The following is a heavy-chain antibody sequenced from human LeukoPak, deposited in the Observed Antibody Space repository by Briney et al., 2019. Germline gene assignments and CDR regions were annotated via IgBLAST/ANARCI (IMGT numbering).Heavy chain of an antibody. CDR2: INPNNGGT. D-gene: IGHD3-22*01. V-gene: IGHV1-2*02. CDR3: ARDLTRVLYYYDSSNYSGQLAY. J-gene: IGHJ4*02. CDR1: RYTFTDYY. Sequence: GASVKVSCKASRYTFTDYYMHWVRQAPGQGLEWMGWINPNNGGTNYAQKFRGRVTMTRDTSISTAYMELSRLRSGDTAVYYCARDLTRVLYYYDSSNYSGQLAYWGQGTLVTVSS.